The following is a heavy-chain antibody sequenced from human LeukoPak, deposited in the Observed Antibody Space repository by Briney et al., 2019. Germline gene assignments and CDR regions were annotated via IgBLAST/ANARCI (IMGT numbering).Heavy chain of an antibody. Sequence: SETLSLTCTVSGGSISSYYWSWIRQPPGKGLEWIGYIYYSGSTNYNPSLKSRVTISVDTSKNQFSLKLSSVTAADTAVYYCARQAYDILTGYPIGNWFDPWGQGTLVTVSS. D-gene: IGHD3-9*01. J-gene: IGHJ5*02. V-gene: IGHV4-59*01. CDR1: GGSISSYY. CDR3: ARQAYDILTGYPIGNWFDP. CDR2: IYYSGST.